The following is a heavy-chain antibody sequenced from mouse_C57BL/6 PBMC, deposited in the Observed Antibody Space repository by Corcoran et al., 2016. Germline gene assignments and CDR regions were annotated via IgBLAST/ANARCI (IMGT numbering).Heavy chain of an antibody. Sequence: QVQLQQSGAELVKPGASVKISCKASGYAFSSYWMNWVKQRPGKGLEWIGQIYPGDGDTNYNGKFKGKATLTADKSSSTAYMQLSSLTSEDSAVNFCARVYYYGSSYYFDYWGQGTTLTVSS. CDR1: GYAFSSYW. J-gene: IGHJ2*01. CDR3: ARVYYYGSSYYFDY. D-gene: IGHD1-1*01. CDR2: IYPGDGDT. V-gene: IGHV1-80*01.